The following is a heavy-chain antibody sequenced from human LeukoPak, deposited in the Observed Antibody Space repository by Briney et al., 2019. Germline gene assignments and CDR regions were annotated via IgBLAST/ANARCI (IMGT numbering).Heavy chain of an antibody. V-gene: IGHV3-21*01. CDR2: ISSSSSYI. CDR1: GFTFSSYS. CDR3: ARDGDYGSGSPYYYGMDV. Sequence: PGGSLRLSCAASGFTFSSYSMNWVRQAPGKGLEWVSSISSSSSYIYYADSVKGRFTICRDNAKNSLYLQMNSLRAEDTAVYYCARDGDYGSGSPYYYGMDVWGQGTTVTVSS. J-gene: IGHJ6*02. D-gene: IGHD3-10*01.